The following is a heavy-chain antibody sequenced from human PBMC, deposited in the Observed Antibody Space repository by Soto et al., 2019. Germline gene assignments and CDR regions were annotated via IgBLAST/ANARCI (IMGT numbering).Heavy chain of an antibody. J-gene: IGHJ5*02. CDR3: ASSVVTSSVRWFDP. CDR1: GGSISSSSYY. Sequence: SETLSLTCTVSGGSISSSSYYWGWIRQPPGKGLEWIGSIYYSGSTYYNPSLKSRVTISVDTSKNQFSLKLSSVTAADTSVYYCASSVVTSSVRWFDPWGQVTLVTVSS. CDR2: IYYSGST. V-gene: IGHV4-39*01. D-gene: IGHD3-22*01.